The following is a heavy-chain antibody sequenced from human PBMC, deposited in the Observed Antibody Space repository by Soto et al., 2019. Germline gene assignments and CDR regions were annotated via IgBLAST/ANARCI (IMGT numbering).Heavy chain of an antibody. CDR1: GYTFTSYA. CDR3: ATRITGTTGWFDT. CDR2: IIPIFGTA. J-gene: IGHJ5*02. Sequence: SVKVSCKASGYTFTSYAISWVRQAPGQGLEWMGGIIPIFGTANYAQKFQGRVTITADESTSTAYMELSSLRSEDTAVYYCATRITGTTGWFDTWGQGTLVTV. V-gene: IGHV1-69*13. D-gene: IGHD1-7*01.